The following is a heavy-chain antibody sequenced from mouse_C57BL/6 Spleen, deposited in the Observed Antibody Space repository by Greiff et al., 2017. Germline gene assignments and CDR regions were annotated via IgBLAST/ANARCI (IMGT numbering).Heavy chain of an antibody. J-gene: IGHJ4*01. CDR2: ISSGGSYT. Sequence: EVQVVESGGDLVKPGGSLKLSCAASGFTFSSYGMSWVRQTPDKRLEWVATISSGGSYTYYPDSVKGRFTISRDNAKNTLYLQMSSLKAEDTAMYYCAERYDGYAMDYWGQGTSVTVSS. D-gene: IGHD2-3*01. CDR1: GFTFSSYG. V-gene: IGHV5-6*01. CDR3: AERYDGYAMDY.